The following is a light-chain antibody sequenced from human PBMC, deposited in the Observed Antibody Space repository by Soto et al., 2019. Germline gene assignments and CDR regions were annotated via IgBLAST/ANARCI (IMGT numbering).Light chain of an antibody. J-gene: IGKJ1*01. CDR3: QQYNSRWT. Sequence: DIQKTQSPPSVSASVGDRVTITCRASQSISSWLAWYQQKPGKAPKLLIYDASSLESGVPSRFSGSGSGTEFTLTISSLQPDDFATYCCQQYNSRWTFGQGTKVDIK. V-gene: IGKV1-5*01. CDR1: QSISSW. CDR2: DAS.